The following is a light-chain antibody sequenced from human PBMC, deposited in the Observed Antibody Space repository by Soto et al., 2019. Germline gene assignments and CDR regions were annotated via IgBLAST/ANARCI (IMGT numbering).Light chain of an antibody. CDR2: DVS. J-gene: IGLJ1*01. V-gene: IGLV2-11*01. Sequence: QSALTQPRSVSGSPGQSVTISCTGTSSDVGAYKYVSWYRHHPGKAPKLMTYDVSKRPPGVPDRFSGSKSGNTASLTISGLQAEDEADYYCSSYTSSSTLGVFGTGTKLTVL. CDR1: SSDVGAYKY. CDR3: SSYTSSSTLGV.